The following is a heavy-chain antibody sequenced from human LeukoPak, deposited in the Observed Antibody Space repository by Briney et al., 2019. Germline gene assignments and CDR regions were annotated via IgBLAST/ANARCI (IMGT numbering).Heavy chain of an antibody. CDR1: GGSFTIYY. D-gene: IGHD3-10*01. Sequence: PSETLSLAYTVSGGSFTIYYWSWIRQPPGKRLEWIGYIYYSGSTNYNPSLKSRVSMSVDTSKNQFSLKLNSVTAADTAVYYCARTEYFFDHWGQGTLVTVSS. J-gene: IGHJ4*02. V-gene: IGHV4-59*01. CDR2: IYYSGST. CDR3: ARTEYFFDH.